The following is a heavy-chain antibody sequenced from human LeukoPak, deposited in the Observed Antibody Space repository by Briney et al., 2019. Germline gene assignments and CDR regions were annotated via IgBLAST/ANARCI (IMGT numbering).Heavy chain of an antibody. CDR2: ISAYNGKT. CDR3: AGGVITFGGVIVTPVDY. J-gene: IGHJ4*02. CDR1: GYTFTIYG. D-gene: IGHD3-16*02. Sequence: GASVRVSFTASGYTFTIYGISWVRQAPGQGVEWMGWISAYNGKTNYLQKLQGRVTITTETDTRTAYMELRSLRSDDTAVYYCAGGVITFGGVIVTPVDYWGQGTLVTVSS. V-gene: IGHV1-18*01.